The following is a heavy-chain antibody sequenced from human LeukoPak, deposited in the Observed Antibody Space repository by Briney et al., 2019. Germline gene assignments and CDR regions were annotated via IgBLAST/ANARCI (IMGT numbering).Heavy chain of an antibody. J-gene: IGHJ2*01. Sequence: GGSLRLSCAASGFTFSSYWMSWVRQAPGKGLEWVANIKQDGSENYYVDSVKGRFTISRDNAKNSLYLQMNSLRAEDTAVYYCARKAYYYDSSGYYWPWYFDLWSRGTLVTVYS. V-gene: IGHV3-7*01. D-gene: IGHD3-22*01. CDR1: GFTFSSYW. CDR3: ARKAYYYDSSGYYWPWYFDL. CDR2: IKQDGSEN.